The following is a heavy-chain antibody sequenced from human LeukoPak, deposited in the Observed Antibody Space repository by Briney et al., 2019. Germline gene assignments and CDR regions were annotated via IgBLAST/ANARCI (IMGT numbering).Heavy chain of an antibody. Sequence: PGRSLRLSCAASGFTFSSYGMHWVRQAPGKGLEWVAVIWYDGSNKYYADSVKGRFIISRDNSKNTLYLQMDSLRAEDTAVYYCAKGSGRRYFDWYSAYWGQGTLVTVSS. D-gene: IGHD3-9*01. CDR2: IWYDGSNK. CDR1: GFTFSSYG. J-gene: IGHJ4*02. V-gene: IGHV3-33*06. CDR3: AKGSGRRYFDWYSAY.